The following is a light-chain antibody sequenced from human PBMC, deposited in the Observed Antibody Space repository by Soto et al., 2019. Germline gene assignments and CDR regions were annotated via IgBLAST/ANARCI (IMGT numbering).Light chain of an antibody. J-gene: IGKJ1*01. CDR1: QSIGRF. V-gene: IGKV1-5*01. CDR2: DAS. Sequence: DIQMTQSPSTLSASVGDRVTITCRASQSIGRFLAWYQHQPGKAPKLLIYDASTWESGVPSRFSGTGSGTEFTFSITSLQPEHFGTYYCQQCYMGWTFGQGTKVYFK. CDR3: QQCYMGWT.